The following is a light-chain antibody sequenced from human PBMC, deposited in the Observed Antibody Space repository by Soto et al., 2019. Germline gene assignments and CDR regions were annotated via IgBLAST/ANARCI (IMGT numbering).Light chain of an antibody. CDR1: SSNIGSNN. CDR2: SND. J-gene: IGLJ1*01. V-gene: IGLV1-44*01. Sequence: QSVLTQPPSASGTPGQSVTISCSGSSSNIGSNNVYWYQQLPGTAPKLLIYSNDKRPSGVPDRFSGSKSGTSASLAITGLQSEDEADYYCAAWDDSLNGVYVFGPGTKLTVL. CDR3: AAWDDSLNGVYV.